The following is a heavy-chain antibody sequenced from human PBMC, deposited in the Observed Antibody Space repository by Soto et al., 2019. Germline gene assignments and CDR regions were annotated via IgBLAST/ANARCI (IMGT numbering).Heavy chain of an antibody. CDR3: ARGPRGATKPYYYYAMDV. Sequence: QVHLVQSGGEVKKPGTSVKVSCKASGYTFNSHGISWVRQAPGQGLEWMGWINTYSGNTNYAQKFQGRVTMTTSTPTNTTYLELRSLRSDDTAVYYCARGPRGATKPYYYYAMDVWGQGTPITVSS. J-gene: IGHJ6*01. CDR1: GYTFNSHG. D-gene: IGHD1-26*01. CDR2: INTYSGNT. V-gene: IGHV1-18*04.